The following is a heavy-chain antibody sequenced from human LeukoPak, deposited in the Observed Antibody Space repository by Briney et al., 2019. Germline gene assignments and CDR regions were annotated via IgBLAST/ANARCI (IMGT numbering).Heavy chain of an antibody. CDR2: ISSSRSYI. CDR1: GFTFSSYS. J-gene: IGHJ4*02. D-gene: IGHD1-26*01. V-gene: IGHV3-21*01. CDR3: ARDSSGSYLGGFDY. Sequence: GGSLRLSCVASGFTFSSYSINWVRQAPGKGLEWVSSISSSRSYIHYADSVKGRFTISRDNSKNTLYLQMNSLRAEDTAVYYCARDSSGSYLGGFDYWGQGTLVTVSS.